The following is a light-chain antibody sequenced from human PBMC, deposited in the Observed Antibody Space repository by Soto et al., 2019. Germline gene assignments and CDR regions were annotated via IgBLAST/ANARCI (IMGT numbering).Light chain of an antibody. CDR3: SSYTSSSPHV. CDR1: SSDVRGYKY. V-gene: IGLV2-14*01. CDR2: DVS. J-gene: IGLJ1*01. Sequence: QSVLTQPASVSGSPGQSITIACTVTSSDVRGYKYVSCYQRRPGKAPKLMIYDVSNRPSGVSNRFSGSKSGNPASLTISGLQAEDEADHYCSSYTSSSPHVFGTGTKVTVL.